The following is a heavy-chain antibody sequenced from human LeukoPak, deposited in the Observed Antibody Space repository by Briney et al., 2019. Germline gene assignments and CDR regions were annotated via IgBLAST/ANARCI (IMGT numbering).Heavy chain of an antibody. Sequence: ASVKVSCKASGYTFTGYYMHWVRQAPGQGLEWMGWINPNSGGTNYAQKFQGRVTMTRDTSISTAYMELSRLRSDDTAVYYCARESKHHYYDSSGYYVPWGQGTLVTVSS. V-gene: IGHV1-2*02. D-gene: IGHD3-22*01. CDR3: ARESKHHYYDSSGYYVP. CDR1: GYTFTGYY. CDR2: INPNSGGT. J-gene: IGHJ5*02.